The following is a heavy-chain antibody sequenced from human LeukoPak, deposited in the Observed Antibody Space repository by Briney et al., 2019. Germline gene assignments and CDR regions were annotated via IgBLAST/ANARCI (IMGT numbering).Heavy chain of an antibody. CDR2: ISGSASHT. Sequence: GGSLRLSCAASRFTFSSYGMHWVREAPGKGLEWVSVISGSASHTYYADSVKGRFTISRDNSKNTLYLQMSSLRAEDTAVYSCAKGGHCSSTDCHDGRMDVWGKGTTVTVSS. J-gene: IGHJ6*04. CDR1: RFTFSSYG. V-gene: IGHV3-23*01. CDR3: AKGGHCSSTDCHDGRMDV. D-gene: IGHD2-2*01.